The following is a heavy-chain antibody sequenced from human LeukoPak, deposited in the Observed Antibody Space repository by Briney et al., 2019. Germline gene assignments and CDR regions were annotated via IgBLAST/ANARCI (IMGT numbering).Heavy chain of an antibody. Sequence: PGGSLRLSCEASGLTFSSYWMSWVRQAPGKGLEWVADIKQDGSKKYYVDSVKGRFTISRDNAKNTLYLQMNSLRAEDTAVYYCARVGSYDDSSGQTDWFDPWGQGTLVTVSS. CDR2: IKQDGSKK. CDR3: ARVGSYDDSSGQTDWFDP. CDR1: GLTFSSYW. J-gene: IGHJ5*02. D-gene: IGHD3-22*01. V-gene: IGHV3-7*01.